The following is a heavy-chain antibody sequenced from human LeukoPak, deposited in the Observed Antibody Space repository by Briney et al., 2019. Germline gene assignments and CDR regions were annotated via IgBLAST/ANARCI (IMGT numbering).Heavy chain of an antibody. CDR3: ARAPARLHYDFWSGRGPYYYYYMDV. CDR1: GFTFDDYG. CDR2: INWNGGST. Sequence: PGGSLRLSCAASGFTFDDYGMSWVRQAPGKGLEWVSGINWNGGSTGYADSVKGRFTISRDNAKNSLYLQMNSLRAEDTALYYCARAPARLHYDFWSGRGPYYYYYMDVWGKGTTVTVSS. D-gene: IGHD3-3*01. V-gene: IGHV3-20*04. J-gene: IGHJ6*03.